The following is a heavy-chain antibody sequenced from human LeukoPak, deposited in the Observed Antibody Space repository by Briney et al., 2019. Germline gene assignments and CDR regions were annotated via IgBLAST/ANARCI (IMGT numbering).Heavy chain of an antibody. CDR2: IYSGGNT. V-gene: IGHV3-53*01. D-gene: IGHD4-17*01. CDR1: GFTVSSNY. J-gene: IGHJ4*02. CDR3: ARDGGYGDPPFDY. Sequence: GGSLRLSCAASGFTVSSNYMSWVRQAQGKGLEWVSVIYSGGNTYYADSVKGRFTISRDNSKNTLYLQMNSLRAEDTAVYYCARDGGYGDPPFDYWGQGTLVTVSS.